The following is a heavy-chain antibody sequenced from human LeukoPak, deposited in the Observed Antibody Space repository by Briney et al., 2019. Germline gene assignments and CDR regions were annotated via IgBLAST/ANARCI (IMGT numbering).Heavy chain of an antibody. J-gene: IGHJ4*02. CDR1: GGSISSYH. V-gene: IGHV4-4*07. D-gene: IGHD3-10*01. CDR2: IYSSGNT. CDR3: ARATSGTYYYFDS. Sequence: SETLSLTCTVSGGSISSYHWSWIRQPAGKGLECIGRIYSSGNTDYSPSLTSRVTMSVDASKNQFCRKLSCVTGADRPRHCCARATSGTYYYFDSSGRGNLVSVSS.